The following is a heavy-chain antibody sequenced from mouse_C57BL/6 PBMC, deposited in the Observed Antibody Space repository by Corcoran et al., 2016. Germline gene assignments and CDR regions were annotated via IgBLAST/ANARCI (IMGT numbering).Heavy chain of an antibody. CDR2: INPYNGGT. CDR1: GYTFTDYY. CDR3: ARACYYYGSSYSWYFDV. D-gene: IGHD1-1*01. V-gene: IGHV1-19*01. J-gene: IGHJ1*03. Sequence: EVQLQQSGPVLVKPGASVKMSCKASGYTFTDYYMNWVKQSHGKSLEWIGVINPYNGGTSYNQKFKGKATLTVDKSSSTAYMELNSLTSEDSAVYYCARACYYYGSSYSWYFDVWGTGTTVTVSS.